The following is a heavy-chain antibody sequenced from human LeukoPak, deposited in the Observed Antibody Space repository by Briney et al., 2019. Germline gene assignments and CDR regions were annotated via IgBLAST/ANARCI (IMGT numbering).Heavy chain of an antibody. J-gene: IGHJ4*02. CDR2: FDPGDGEV. D-gene: IGHD1-26*01. Sequence: ASVKVSCKASGYTFTDYYIHWVQQAPGRGLEWMGRFDPGDGEVFYADIFQGRIVISADTSIDTAYLELSNLTSEDTALYYCATSPGTYYNYWGQGTLVTVSS. CDR3: ATSPGTYYNY. V-gene: IGHV1-69-2*01. CDR1: GYTFTDYY.